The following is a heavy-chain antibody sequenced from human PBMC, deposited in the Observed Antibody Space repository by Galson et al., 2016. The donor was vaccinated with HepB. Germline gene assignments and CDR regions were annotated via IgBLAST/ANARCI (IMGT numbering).Heavy chain of an antibody. CDR1: GFTFSSYA. D-gene: IGHD3-10*01. Sequence: SLRLSCAASGFTFSSYAMSWVRQAPGKGLEWVSVISGRGGNTYYANSVEGRFTISRDKSKSTLYLQMNSLRAEDTAVYYCARGSGSGSSRFRFYFYMDMWGKGTTVTVSS. CDR2: ISGRGGNT. V-gene: IGHV3-23*01. J-gene: IGHJ6*03. CDR3: ARGSGSGSSRFRFYFYMDM.